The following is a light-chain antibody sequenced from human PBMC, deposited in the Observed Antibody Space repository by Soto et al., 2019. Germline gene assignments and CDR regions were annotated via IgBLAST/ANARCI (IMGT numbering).Light chain of an antibody. J-gene: IGKJ4*01. CDR2: LGS. CDR1: LSLLLSSGNNY. CDR3: AQALQTVT. Sequence: DIVLTHSPLSLPVTPGESSSISFKVSLSLLLSSGNNYLDWYLQKPGQSPQLLIYLGSTRASGVPDRFSGSGSGTDFTLKISTVEAEDVGVYYCAQALQTVTFGGGTKVDIK. V-gene: IGKV2-28*01.